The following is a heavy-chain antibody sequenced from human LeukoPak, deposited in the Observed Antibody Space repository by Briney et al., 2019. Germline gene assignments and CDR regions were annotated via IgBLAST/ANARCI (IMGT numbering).Heavy chain of an antibody. Sequence: PGGSLRLSCAASGFTFSSYEMNWVRLAPGKGLEWVSYISSSGSTIYYADSVKGRFTISRDNAKNSLYLQMNSLRAEDTAVYYCAREGHGDLDFDYWGQGTLVTVSS. CDR2: ISSSGSTI. CDR1: GFTFSSYE. V-gene: IGHV3-48*03. CDR3: AREGHGDLDFDY. J-gene: IGHJ4*02. D-gene: IGHD3-10*01.